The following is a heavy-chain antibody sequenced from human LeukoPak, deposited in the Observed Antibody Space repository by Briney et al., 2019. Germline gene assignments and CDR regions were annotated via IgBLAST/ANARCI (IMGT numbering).Heavy chain of an antibody. CDR3: AREGYYYDSSGYYNS. D-gene: IGHD3-22*01. CDR1: GGTFSSYT. Sequence: ASVKVSCKASGGTFSSYTISWVRQAPGQGLEWMGRIIPTLGIANYAQKFQGRVTITADKSTSTAYMELSSLRSEDTAVYYCAREGYYYDSSGYYNSWGQGTLVTVSS. J-gene: IGHJ4*02. CDR2: IIPTLGIA. V-gene: IGHV1-69*04.